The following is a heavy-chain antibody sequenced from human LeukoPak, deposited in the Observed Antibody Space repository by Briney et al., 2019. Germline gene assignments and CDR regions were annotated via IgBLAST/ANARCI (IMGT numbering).Heavy chain of an antibody. CDR1: GFTFSIYA. CDR3: AKGLSCRSVNCYTGYFDS. CDR2: VSGTGADT. D-gene: IGHD2-2*02. Sequence: GGSLRLSCAASGFTFSIYAMSWVRQAPGKVLEWVSAVSGTGADTYYPDSVKGRFTISRDNSKNTLYLQMNSLRAEDTAVYYCAKGLSCRSVNCYTGYFDSWGQGSLVTVSS. V-gene: IGHV3-23*01. J-gene: IGHJ4*02.